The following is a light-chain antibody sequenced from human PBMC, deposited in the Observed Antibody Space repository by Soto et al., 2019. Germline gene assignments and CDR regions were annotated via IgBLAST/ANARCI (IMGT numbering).Light chain of an antibody. Sequence: DVVMTQSPLSLPVTLGQPASISCRSSQSLVYSDGNTYLNWFQQRPGQSPRRLIYKVSNRDSGVPDRLSGSGSGADFTLKISRVDAEDVRVYYCMQGTHYSFTFGPGTKVDIK. J-gene: IGKJ3*01. CDR3: MQGTHYSFT. CDR2: KVS. V-gene: IGKV2-30*01. CDR1: QSLVYSDGNTY.